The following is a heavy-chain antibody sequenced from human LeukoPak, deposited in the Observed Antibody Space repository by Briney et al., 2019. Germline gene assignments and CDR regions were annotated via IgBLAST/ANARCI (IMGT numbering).Heavy chain of an antibody. J-gene: IGHJ4*02. Sequence: PGGSLRLSCAASGFTFSSYAMHWVRQAPGKGLEWVAVISYDGSNKYYADSVKGRFTISRDNSKNTLYLQMNSLRAEDTAVYYCAKGGIAVADTPNDYWGQGTLVTVSS. V-gene: IGHV3-30*04. CDR1: GFTFSSYA. D-gene: IGHD6-19*01. CDR3: AKGGIAVADTPNDY. CDR2: ISYDGSNK.